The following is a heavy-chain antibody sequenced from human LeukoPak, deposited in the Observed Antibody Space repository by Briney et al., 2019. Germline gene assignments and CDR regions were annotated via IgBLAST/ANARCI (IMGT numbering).Heavy chain of an antibody. V-gene: IGHV3-66*02. CDR3: ARGFYEFEDSGYYFDF. Sequence: GGSLRLSCAASGFIVRSNYMNWVRQGPGKGLEWVSVIYRGGNTFYTDSVRGRFTISRDNSKNILYLQMNSLRPEDTAVYYCARGFYEFEDSGYYFDFWGQGTLVTVSS. D-gene: IGHD3-22*01. J-gene: IGHJ4*02. CDR2: IYRGGNT. CDR1: GFIVRSNY.